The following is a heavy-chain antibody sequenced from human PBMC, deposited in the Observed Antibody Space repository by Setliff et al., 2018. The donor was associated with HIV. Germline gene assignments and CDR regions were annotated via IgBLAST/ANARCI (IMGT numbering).Heavy chain of an antibody. Sequence: GESLKISCEASGYIFTDYWIGWVRQMPGKGLEWMGIIYPGDSDTRYSPSSQGQVTFSADKSISAVYLQWDSLKASDSAIYYCARAPRSPLRWRDNLLSSSSFFMDVWGKGTTVTVSS. J-gene: IGHJ6*03. CDR1: GYIFTDYW. CDR3: ARAPRSPLRWRDNLLSSSSFFMDV. V-gene: IGHV5-51*01. D-gene: IGHD2-21*01. CDR2: IYPGDSDT.